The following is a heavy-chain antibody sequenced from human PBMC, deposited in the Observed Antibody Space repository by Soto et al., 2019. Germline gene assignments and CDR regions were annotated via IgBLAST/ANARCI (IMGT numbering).Heavy chain of an antibody. J-gene: IGHJ6*02. CDR3: AREAPDYNLSPGMDV. V-gene: IGHV3-30-3*01. D-gene: IGHD4-4*01. CDR1: GFTFSSYA. CDR2: ISYDGSNK. Sequence: QVQLVESGGGVVQPGRSLRLSCAASGFTFSSYAMHWVRQAPGKGLEWVAVISYDGSNKYYADSVKGRFTISRDNSKNPLYLQVNSLSAEDPAVYYCAREAPDYNLSPGMDVWGQGTTVTVSS.